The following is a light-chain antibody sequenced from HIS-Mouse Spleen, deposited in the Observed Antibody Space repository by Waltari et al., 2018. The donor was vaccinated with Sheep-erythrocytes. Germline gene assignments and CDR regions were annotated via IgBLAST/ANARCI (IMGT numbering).Light chain of an antibody. CDR1: SSNTGNNA. CDR3: AAWDDSLNGWV. Sequence: QSVLTQPPSVSEAPRQRVTLPCSGSSSNTGNNAVYWYQQLPGKAPKLLIYYDDLLPSGVSDRFSGSKSGTSASLAISGLQSEDEADYYCAAWDDSLNGWVFGGGTKLTVL. J-gene: IGLJ3*02. CDR2: YDD. V-gene: IGLV1-36*01.